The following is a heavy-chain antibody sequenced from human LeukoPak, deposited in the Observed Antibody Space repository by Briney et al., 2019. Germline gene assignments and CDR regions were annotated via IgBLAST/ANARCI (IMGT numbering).Heavy chain of an antibody. CDR3: ARLTYCSGGTCFGLDFDY. CDR2: IYHSGST. V-gene: IGHV4-38-2*02. D-gene: IGHD2-15*01. CDR1: GGSISSGYY. J-gene: IGHJ4*02. Sequence: SETLSLTCTVSGGSISSGYYWGWIRQPPGKGLEWIGSIYHSGSTYYNPSLKSRVTISVDTSKNQFSLNLSSVTAADTAVYYCARLTYCSGGTCFGLDFDYWGQGTLVTVSS.